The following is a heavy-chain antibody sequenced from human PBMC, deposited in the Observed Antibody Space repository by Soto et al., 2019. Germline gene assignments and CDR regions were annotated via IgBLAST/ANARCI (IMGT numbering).Heavy chain of an antibody. CDR3: ASQAAYYDFRYNWFDP. V-gene: IGHV4-30-4*01. CDR1: GGSISSGDYY. D-gene: IGHD3-3*01. J-gene: IGHJ5*02. Sequence: PSGTLSLTCTVSGGSISSGDYYWSWIRQPPGKGLEWIGYIYYSGSTYYNPSLKSRVTISVDTSKNQFSLKLSSVTAADTAVYYXASQAAYYDFRYNWFDPWGQGTLVTVSS. CDR2: IYYSGST.